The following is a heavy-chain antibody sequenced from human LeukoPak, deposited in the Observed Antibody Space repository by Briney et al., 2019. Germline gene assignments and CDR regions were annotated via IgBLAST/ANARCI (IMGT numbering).Heavy chain of an antibody. V-gene: IGHV6-1*01. CDR2: TYYRSNWYN. CDR3: AREWEQPNYYFGMDV. D-gene: IGHD1-26*01. CDR1: GDSVSSKSAA. Sequence: SQTLSLTCAISGDSVSSKSAAWNWIRQSPSRGLEWLAMTYYRSNWYNDYAESVKSRITVTADTSKNHFSLHLNSVTPEDTAVYYCAREWEQPNYYFGMDVWGQGTTVTVSS. J-gene: IGHJ6*02.